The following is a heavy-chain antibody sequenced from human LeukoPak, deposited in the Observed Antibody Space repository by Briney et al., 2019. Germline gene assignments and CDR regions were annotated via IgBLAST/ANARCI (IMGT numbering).Heavy chain of an antibody. CDR1: GYTFTSYY. CDR2: INPSGGST. J-gene: IGHJ4*02. Sequence: ASVTVSCTASGYTFTSYYMHWVRQAPGQGLEWMRIINPSGGSTSYAQKFQGRVTMTRDTSTSTVYMELSSLRSEDTAVYYCAISGSYYDPLDYWGQGTLVTVSS. D-gene: IGHD1-26*01. CDR3: AISGSYYDPLDY. V-gene: IGHV1-46*01.